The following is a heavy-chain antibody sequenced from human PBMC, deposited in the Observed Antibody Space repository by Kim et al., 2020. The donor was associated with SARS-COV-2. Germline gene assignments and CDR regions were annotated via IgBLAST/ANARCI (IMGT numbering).Heavy chain of an antibody. D-gene: IGHD2-2*01. J-gene: IGHJ4*02. CDR2: ISSSSSYI. Sequence: GWSLRLSCAASGFTFSSYSMNWVRQAPGKGLEWVSSISSSSSYIYYADSVKGRFTISRDNAKNSLYLQMNSLRAEDTAVYYCALRAGGGYCSSTSCPDYWGQGTLVTVSS. CDR1: GFTFSSYS. V-gene: IGHV3-21*01. CDR3: ALRAGGGYCSSTSCPDY.